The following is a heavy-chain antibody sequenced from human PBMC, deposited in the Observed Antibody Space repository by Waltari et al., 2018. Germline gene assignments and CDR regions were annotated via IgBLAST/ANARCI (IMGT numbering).Heavy chain of an antibody. V-gene: IGHV3-53*01. J-gene: IGHJ4*02. CDR2: IYSGGST. D-gene: IGHD1-1*01. Sequence: EVQLVESGGDLIQPGGSLRLSCAASGFTVGNNFMGWVRQAPGKGLEWVSVIYSGGSTNYSDSVRGRFTISRDSSKNTLYLQMNSLRAEDTAVYYCAKVDNVGLNNYWGQGTLVTVSS. CDR1: GFTVGNNF. CDR3: AKVDNVGLNNY.